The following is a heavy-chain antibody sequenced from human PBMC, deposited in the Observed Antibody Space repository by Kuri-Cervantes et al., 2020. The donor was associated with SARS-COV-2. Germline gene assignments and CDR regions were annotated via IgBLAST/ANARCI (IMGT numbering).Heavy chain of an antibody. V-gene: IGHV4-61*02. CDR3: ARGLMGYCTGGVCPTRIDP. CDR1: GGSISSGSYY. Sequence: SCTVPGGSISSGSYYWSWIRQPAGKGLEWIGRIYTSGSTNYNPSLKSRVTISVDTSKNQFSLKLSSVTAADTAVYYCARGLMGYCTGGVCPTRIDPWGQGTLVTVSS. D-gene: IGHD2-8*02. J-gene: IGHJ5*02. CDR2: IYTSGST.